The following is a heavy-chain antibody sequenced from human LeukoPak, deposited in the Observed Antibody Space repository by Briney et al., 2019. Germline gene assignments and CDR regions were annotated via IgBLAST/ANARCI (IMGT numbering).Heavy chain of an antibody. V-gene: IGHV4-30-2*01. Sequence: PSQTLSLTCTVSGGSISSGGYYWSWIRQPPGKGLEWIGYIYHSGSTYYNPSLKSRVTISVDRSKNQFSLKLSSVTAADTAVYYCATRLSGTFDYWGQGALVTVSS. CDR1: GGSISSGGYY. D-gene: IGHD2-21*02. J-gene: IGHJ4*02. CDR3: ATRLSGTFDY. CDR2: IYHSGST.